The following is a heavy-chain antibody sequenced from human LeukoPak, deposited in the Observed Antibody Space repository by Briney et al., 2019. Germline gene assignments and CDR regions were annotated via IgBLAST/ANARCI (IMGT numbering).Heavy chain of an antibody. J-gene: IGHJ4*02. D-gene: IGHD5-18*01. Sequence: PGGSLRLSCAASGFTFSSYWMHWVRQAPGKGLVWGSRINSDGSSTNYADSVEGRFTISRDNGKNTVYLQMNSLRAEDTAVYYCARVISGYTYDGLDYWGQGTLVTVSS. V-gene: IGHV3-74*01. CDR3: ARVISGYTYDGLDY. CDR2: INSDGSST. CDR1: GFTFSSYW.